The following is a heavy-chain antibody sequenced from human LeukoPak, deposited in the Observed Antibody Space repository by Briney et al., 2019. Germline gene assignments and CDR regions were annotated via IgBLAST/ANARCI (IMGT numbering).Heavy chain of an antibody. V-gene: IGHV4-34*01. CDR2: INHSGST. D-gene: IGHD4-17*01. CDR3: ARADGDYGGIDY. CDR1: GGSFSGYY. Sequence: PSETLSLTCAVYGGSFSGYYWSWIRQPPGKGLEWIGEINHSGSTNYNPSLKSRVTISVDTSKNQFSLKLSSVTAADTAVYYCARADGDYGGIDYWGQGTLVTVSS. J-gene: IGHJ4*02.